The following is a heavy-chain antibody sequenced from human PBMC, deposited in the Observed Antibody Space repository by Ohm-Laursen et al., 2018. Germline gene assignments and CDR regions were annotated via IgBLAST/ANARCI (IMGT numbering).Heavy chain of an antibody. CDR1: GFTFGDYA. CDR3: TLCGGDCYYFDY. CDR2: IRSKAYGGTT. J-gene: IGHJ4*02. Sequence: SLRLSCTASGFTFGDYAMSWVRQAPGKGLEWVGFIRSKAYGGTTEYAASVKGRFTISRDDSKSIAYLQMNSLKTEDTAMYYCTLCGGDCYYFDYWGQGTLVTVSS. D-gene: IGHD2-21*02. V-gene: IGHV3-49*04.